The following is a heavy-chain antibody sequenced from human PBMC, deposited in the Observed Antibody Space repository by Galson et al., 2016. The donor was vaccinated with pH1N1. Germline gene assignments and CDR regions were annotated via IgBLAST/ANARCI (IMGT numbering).Heavy chain of an antibody. J-gene: IGHJ6*01. CDR1: GFSFSSYW. V-gene: IGHV3-7*01. Sequence: SLRLSCAASGFSFSSYWMSWVRQAPGKGLEWVANIKQYGGEKCYVDSVKGRFTISRDNAKNSVYLQMNSLRAEDTAVYYCATLGDYGDNLPYHYGMDVWGQGTTVIVSS. D-gene: IGHD4-17*01. CDR3: ATLGDYGDNLPYHYGMDV. CDR2: IKQYGGEK.